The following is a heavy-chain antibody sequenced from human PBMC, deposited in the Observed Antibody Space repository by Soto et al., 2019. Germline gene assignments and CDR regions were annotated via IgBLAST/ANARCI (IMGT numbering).Heavy chain of an antibody. CDR1: GGSISSGGYY. CDR2: IYYSGST. D-gene: IGHD1-26*01. Sequence: SETLSLTCTVSGGSISSGGYYWSWIRQHPGKGLEWIGYIYYSGSTYYNPSLKSRVTISVDTSKNQFSLKLSSVTAADTAVYYCARAPPRIVGAMFDYWGQGTLVTVSS. J-gene: IGHJ4*02. V-gene: IGHV4-31*03. CDR3: ARAPPRIVGAMFDY.